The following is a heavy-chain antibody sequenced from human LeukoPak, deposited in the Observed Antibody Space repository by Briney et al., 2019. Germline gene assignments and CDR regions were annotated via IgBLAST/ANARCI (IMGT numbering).Heavy chain of an antibody. CDR3: AREVGRGDWYGRSFDS. CDR1: GYTFTSYD. Sequence: GASVKVCCKSSGYTFTSYDIHWVRLATGQGLEWMGWMNPNSGNAGYAQKFQGRVTMTRNTYISTAYMELSSLRSEDTAVYYRAREVGRGDWYGRSFDSWGQGTLVTVSS. D-gene: IGHD6-19*01. J-gene: IGHJ4*02. CDR2: MNPNSGNA. V-gene: IGHV1-8*01.